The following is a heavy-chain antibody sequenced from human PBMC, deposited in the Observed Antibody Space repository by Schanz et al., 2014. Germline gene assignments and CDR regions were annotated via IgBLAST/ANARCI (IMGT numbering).Heavy chain of an antibody. Sequence: EVQLVESGGGVVQPGRSLRLSCAASGFNFGSHGMHWVRQAPGRGLEWVSSISTSGTYMYIADSLKGRLTISRDDAKKSMYLQMNSLRAEDTAVYYCARPALWFGDNCFDPWGQGTLVTVSS. V-gene: IGHV3-21*01. D-gene: IGHD3-10*01. CDR2: ISTSGTYM. CDR3: ARPALWFGDNCFDP. CDR1: GFNFGSHG. J-gene: IGHJ5*02.